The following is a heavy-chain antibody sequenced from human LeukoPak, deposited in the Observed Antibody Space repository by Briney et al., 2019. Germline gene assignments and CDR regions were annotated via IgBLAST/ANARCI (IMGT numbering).Heavy chain of an antibody. CDR3: ASTVVVWAFDI. CDR2: ISSSGSTI. V-gene: IGHV3-11*01. D-gene: IGHD4-23*01. Sequence: LSLTCAVYGGSFSDHYWTWIRQAPGKGLEWVSYISSSGSTIYYADSVKGRFTISRDNAKNSLYLQMNSLRAEDTAVCYCASTVVVWAFDIWGQGTMVTVSS. CDR1: GGSFSDHY. J-gene: IGHJ3*02.